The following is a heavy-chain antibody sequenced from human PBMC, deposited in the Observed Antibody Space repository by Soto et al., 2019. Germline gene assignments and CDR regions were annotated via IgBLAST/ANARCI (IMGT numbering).Heavy chain of an antibody. J-gene: IGHJ5*02. CDR2: IFPGDSDT. V-gene: IGHV5-51*01. CDR1: GYSFGAHW. CDR3: ARGKLPELVWIPWRIKFDP. Sequence: GESLKISCQGSGYSFGAHWIGWVRQMPGKGLEWMGIIFPGDSDTRYRPSFQGQVTISVDRSINTAYLQWSSLKAADTAVYYCARGKLPELVWIPWRIKFDPWGQGTLVTVSS. D-gene: IGHD2-15*01.